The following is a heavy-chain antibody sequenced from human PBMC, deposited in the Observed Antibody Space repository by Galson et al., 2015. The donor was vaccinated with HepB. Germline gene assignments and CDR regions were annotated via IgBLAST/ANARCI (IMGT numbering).Heavy chain of an antibody. CDR3: ARRDSGNSFDY. V-gene: IGHV3-48*02. Sequence: SLRLSCATSGLTFSTYTMNWVRQAPGEGLEWVSSISGSGGNIFYADSVKGRFTISRDNAKNSLYLQMNSLRDEDTAVYYCARRDSGNSFDYWGQGTLVTVSS. CDR2: ISGSGGNI. CDR1: GLTFSTYT. D-gene: IGHD1-26*01. J-gene: IGHJ4*02.